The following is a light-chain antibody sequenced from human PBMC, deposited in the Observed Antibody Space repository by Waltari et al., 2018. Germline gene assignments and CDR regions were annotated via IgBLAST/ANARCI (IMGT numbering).Light chain of an antibody. Sequence: SYVLTQPPSVSVAPGPTARISCGGTNIESKSVHWYQQKPGQAPVLVVYEDSDRPSGIPERFSGSNSGNTATLTISRVEAGDEADYYCQVWDSNSDHLYVFGTGTEVTVL. CDR2: EDS. V-gene: IGLV3-21*02. CDR1: NIESKS. CDR3: QVWDSNSDHLYV. J-gene: IGLJ1*01.